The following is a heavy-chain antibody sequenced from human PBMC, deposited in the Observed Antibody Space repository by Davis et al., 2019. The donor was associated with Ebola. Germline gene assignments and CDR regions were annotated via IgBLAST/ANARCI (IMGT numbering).Heavy chain of an antibody. J-gene: IGHJ6*04. CDR2: IIPIFGTA. V-gene: IGHV1-69*13. D-gene: IGHD2-2*01. Sequence: SVNVSFKASGYTFTSYDINCVRQATGQGLEWMGGIIPIFGTANYAQKFQGRVTITADESTSTAYMELSSLRSEDTAVYYCASVGYCSSTSCLADVWGKGTTVTVSS. CDR1: GYTFTSYD. CDR3: ASVGYCSSTSCLADV.